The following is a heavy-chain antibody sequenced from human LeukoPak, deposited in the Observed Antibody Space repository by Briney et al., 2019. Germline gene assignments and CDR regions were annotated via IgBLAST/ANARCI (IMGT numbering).Heavy chain of an antibody. Sequence: QTGGSLRLSCAASGFTFSSYSMSWVSQAPGEGLEWVSAISGSGGSTYYADSVKGRFTISRDNSKNTLYLQMNSLRAEDTAVYYCAKDGVVVAAYFFDYWGQGTLVTVSS. J-gene: IGHJ4*02. CDR3: AKDGVVVAAYFFDY. V-gene: IGHV3-23*01. CDR1: GFTFSSYS. D-gene: IGHD2-15*01. CDR2: ISGSGGST.